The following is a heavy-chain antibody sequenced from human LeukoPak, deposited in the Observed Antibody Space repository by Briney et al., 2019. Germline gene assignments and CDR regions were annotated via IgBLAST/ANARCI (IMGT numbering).Heavy chain of an antibody. V-gene: IGHV4-34*01. CDR3: ASVPKVGATGGNDY. D-gene: IGHD1-26*01. J-gene: IGHJ4*02. Sequence: ASETLFLTCAVYGGSFSGYYWSWIRQPPGKGLEWIGEINHSGSTNYNPSLKSRVTISVDTSKNQFSLKLSSVAAADTAVYYCASVPKVGATGGNDYWGQGTLVTVSS. CDR1: GGSFSGYY. CDR2: INHSGST.